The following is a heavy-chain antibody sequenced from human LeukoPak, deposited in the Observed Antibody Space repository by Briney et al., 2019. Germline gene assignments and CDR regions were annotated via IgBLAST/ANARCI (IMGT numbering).Heavy chain of an antibody. J-gene: IGHJ4*02. CDR3: ARVDSAEKRDFDY. Sequence: GGSLRLSCAASGFTFSSYAMNWVRQAPGKGLEWVANIEEGGSEKYYVDSVKGRFTISRDNAKNSAFLQMNSLRAEDTAVYYCARVDSAEKRDFDYWGQGTLVTVSS. CDR2: IEEGGSEK. V-gene: IGHV3-7*01. D-gene: IGHD3-22*01. CDR1: GFTFSSYA.